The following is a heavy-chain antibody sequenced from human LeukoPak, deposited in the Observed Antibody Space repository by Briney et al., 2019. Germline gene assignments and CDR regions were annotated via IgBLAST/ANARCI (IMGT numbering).Heavy chain of an antibody. CDR3: ARETNYYFDY. Sequence: SETLSLTCAVYGGPFSGYSWNWIRQPPGKGLEWIGEINHSGSTNHNPSLKRRVTISVDTSKNQISLKLSSVTAADTAVYYCARETNYYFDYWGQGNLVTVSS. CDR2: INHSGST. V-gene: IGHV4-34*01. D-gene: IGHD2-8*01. J-gene: IGHJ4*02. CDR1: GGPFSGYS.